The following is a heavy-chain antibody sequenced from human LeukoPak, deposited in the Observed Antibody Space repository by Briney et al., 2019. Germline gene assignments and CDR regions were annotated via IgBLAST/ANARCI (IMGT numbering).Heavy chain of an antibody. V-gene: IGHV4-38-2*01. CDR2: IYRSGSA. Sequence: KPSETLSLTCAVSRYSISSGYHWAWIRQPPGKGLEWIGSIYRSGSAYYNPSLKSRVTISVDTSKNQFSLRVTAVTAADTAVYYCARVDYILDYWGQGTRVTVSS. CDR1: RYSISSGYH. CDR3: ARVDYILDY. D-gene: IGHD4-11*01. J-gene: IGHJ4*02.